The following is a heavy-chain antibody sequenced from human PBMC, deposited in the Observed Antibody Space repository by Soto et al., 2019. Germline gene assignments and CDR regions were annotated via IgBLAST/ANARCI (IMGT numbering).Heavy chain of an antibody. Sequence: NAWMNWVRQAPGKGLERVGRIKSKTDGGTTDYAAPVKGRFTISRDDSKNTLYLQMNSLKTEDTAVYYCTTDTYYYDSSGYYFGLWGSDYWGQGTLVTVSS. CDR2: IKSKTDGGTT. D-gene: IGHD3-22*01. J-gene: IGHJ4*02. V-gene: IGHV3-15*07. CDR1: NAW. CDR3: TTDTYYYDSSGYYFGLWGSDY.